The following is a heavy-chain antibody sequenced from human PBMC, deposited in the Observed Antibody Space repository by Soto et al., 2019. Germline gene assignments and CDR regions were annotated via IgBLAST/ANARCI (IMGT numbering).Heavy chain of an antibody. V-gene: IGHV5-10-1*01. CDR2: IDPSDSYT. J-gene: IGHJ6*02. D-gene: IGHD2-2*01. CDR3: ASSPRGYCSSTSCRELGNYYGMDV. CDR1: GYTFTSYG. Sequence: ASVKVSCKASGYTFTSYGISWVRQMPGKGLEWMGRIDPSDSYTNYSPSFQGHVTISADKSISTAYLQWSSLKASDTAMYYCASSPRGYCSSTSCRELGNYYGMDVWGQGTKVTVSS.